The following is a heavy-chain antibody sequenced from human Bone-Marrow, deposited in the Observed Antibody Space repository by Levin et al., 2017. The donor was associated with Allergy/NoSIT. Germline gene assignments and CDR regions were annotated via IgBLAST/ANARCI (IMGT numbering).Heavy chain of an antibody. Sequence: SQTLSLTCIVSNGSFDNYYWSWIRQSPGKGLEWIGYIDYSGSTIYNPSLRSRVTISADTSKNQFSLTLTSVTAADTAVYYCARDLDYYYYMDVWGKGTTVTVSS. CDR2: IDYSGST. V-gene: IGHV4-59*01. CDR3: ARDLDYYYYMDV. J-gene: IGHJ6*03. CDR1: NGSFDNYY.